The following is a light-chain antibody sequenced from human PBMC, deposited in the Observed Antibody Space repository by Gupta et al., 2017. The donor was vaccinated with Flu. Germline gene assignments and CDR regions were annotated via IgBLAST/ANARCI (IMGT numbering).Light chain of an antibody. V-gene: IGLV1-44*01. CDR3: EAWEDSLTGTIWV. J-gene: IGLJ3*02. Sequence: TSACAGNSANVGSNAGNWDRQVRGTAPKRLIYSTNQRRSGGPARFSGSKSGTAASTAISGLQAEEEAHYYCEAWEDSLTGTIWVFGGGTAVTVL. CDR2: STN. CDR1: SANVGSNA.